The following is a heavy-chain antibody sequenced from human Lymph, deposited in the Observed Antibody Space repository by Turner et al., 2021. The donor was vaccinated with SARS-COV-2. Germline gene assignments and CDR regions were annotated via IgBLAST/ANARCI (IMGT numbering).Heavy chain of an antibody. D-gene: IGHD3-16*01. J-gene: IGHJ6*02. CDR3: ANLYPTVSWEFPYGMDV. Sequence: EVQLLESVGGLVQPGGSLRLSCAASGFTFNNHAMSWVRQAPGKGVEWVSTISGSGGSTYYADSVKGRFIISRDNSKNTLYLQMNSLRAEDTAVYYCANLYPTVSWEFPYGMDVWGQGTTVTVSS. CDR1: GFTFNNHA. V-gene: IGHV3-23*01. CDR2: ISGSGGST.